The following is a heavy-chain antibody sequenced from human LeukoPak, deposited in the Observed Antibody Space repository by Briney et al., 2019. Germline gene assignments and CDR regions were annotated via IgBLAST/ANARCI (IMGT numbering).Heavy chain of an antibody. V-gene: IGHV3-66*01. J-gene: IGHJ5*01. CDR2: IYSGGST. D-gene: IGHD3-3*01. CDR1: GFTVSSNY. Sequence: GGSLRLSCAASGFTVSSNYMSWVRQAPGKGLEWVSVIYSGGSTYHADSVKGRFTISRDNSKNTPYLQMNSLRAEDTAVYYCAREPTRFLEWFDYWGQGTLVTVSS. CDR3: AREPTRFLEWFDY.